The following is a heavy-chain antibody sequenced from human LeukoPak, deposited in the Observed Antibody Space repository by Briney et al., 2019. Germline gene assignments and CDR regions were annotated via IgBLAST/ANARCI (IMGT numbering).Heavy chain of an antibody. CDR3: ARDGYCSSTSCYDY. J-gene: IGHJ4*02. D-gene: IGHD2-2*03. V-gene: IGHV3-48*03. CDR1: GFTFSSYE. Sequence: PGGSLRLSCAASGFTFSSYEMNWVRRAPGKGLEWVSYISSSGSTINYADSVKGRFTISRDNAKNSLYLQMNSLRAEDTAVYYCARDGYCSSTSCYDYWGQGTLVTVSS. CDR2: ISSSGSTI.